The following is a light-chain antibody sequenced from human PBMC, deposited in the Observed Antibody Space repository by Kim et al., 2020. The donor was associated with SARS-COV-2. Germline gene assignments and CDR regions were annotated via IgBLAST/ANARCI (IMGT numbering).Light chain of an antibody. CDR2: EGS. J-gene: IGLJ1*01. CDR3: CSYAGSRIFV. V-gene: IGLV2-23*03. CDR1: SSDVGSYDL. Sequence: GQSITISCTGTSSDVGSYDLVSWYQQHPGKAPKLMIYEGSKRPSGVSNRFSGSKSGSTASLTISGLQAEDEADYYCCSYAGSRIFVFGTGTKVTVL.